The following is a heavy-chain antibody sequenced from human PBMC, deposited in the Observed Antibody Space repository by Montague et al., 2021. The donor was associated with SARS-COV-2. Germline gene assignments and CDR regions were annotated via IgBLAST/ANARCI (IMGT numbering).Heavy chain of an antibody. J-gene: IGHJ5*02. D-gene: IGHD3-10*01. CDR3: AKQDYFVSGTSYKGFDH. Sequence: SETLSLTCTVSSGSIFHAHWSWVRQPPGKGLEWLGSMFYGGATSNNPSLKSRVPMSIDTSTNQFSLKLSFVTAADTAVYYCAKQDYFVSGTSYKGFDHWGQGILVTVSS. CDR2: MFYGGAT. CDR1: SGSIFHAH. V-gene: IGHV4-59*08.